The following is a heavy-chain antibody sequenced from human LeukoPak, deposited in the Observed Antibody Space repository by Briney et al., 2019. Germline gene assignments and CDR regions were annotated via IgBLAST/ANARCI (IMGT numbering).Heavy chain of an antibody. Sequence: ASVKVSCKASGGTFGSYAISWVRQAPGQGLEWMGGIIPIFGTANYAQKFQGRVTITADKSTSTAYMELSSLRSEDTAVYYCARDMTPGRYSSRSSAFDIWGQGTMVTVSS. CDR3: ARDMTPGRYSSRSSAFDI. CDR2: IIPIFGTA. J-gene: IGHJ3*02. D-gene: IGHD6-13*01. CDR1: GGTFGSYA. V-gene: IGHV1-69*06.